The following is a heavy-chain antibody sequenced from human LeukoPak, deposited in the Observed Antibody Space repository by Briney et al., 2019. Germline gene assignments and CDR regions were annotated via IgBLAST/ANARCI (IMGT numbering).Heavy chain of an antibody. J-gene: IGHJ6*03. CDR3: ARDRYYYYYMDV. Sequence: GASVKVSCKASGYTFTSCGISWVRQAPGQGLEWMGWISAYNGSTNYAQKLQGRVTMTTDTSTSTAYMELRSLRSDDTAVYYCARDRYYYYYMDVWGKGTTVTVSS. CDR2: ISAYNGST. V-gene: IGHV1-18*01. CDR1: GYTFTSCG.